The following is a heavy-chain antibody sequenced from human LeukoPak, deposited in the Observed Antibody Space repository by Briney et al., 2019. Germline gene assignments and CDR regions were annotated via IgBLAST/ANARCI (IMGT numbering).Heavy chain of an antibody. Sequence: QSGGSLRLSCAVSGITLSNYGMSWVRPAPGKGLEWVAGISDSGGSTKYADSVKGRFTISRDNPKNTLSLQMSSLRAEDTAVYFCAKRGVVIRVFLVGFHKEAYYFDSWGQGALVTVSS. CDR3: AKRGVVIRVFLVGFHKEAYYFDS. D-gene: IGHD3-10*01. V-gene: IGHV3-23*01. CDR1: GITLSNYG. CDR2: ISDSGGST. J-gene: IGHJ4*02.